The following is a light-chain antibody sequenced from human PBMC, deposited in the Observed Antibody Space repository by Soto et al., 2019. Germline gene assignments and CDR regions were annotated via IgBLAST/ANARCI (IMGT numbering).Light chain of an antibody. CDR1: QSVSNN. CDR3: QQYDNWPLLT. CDR2: GAS. Sequence: EIVMTQSPATLSVSPGARATLSCRASQSVSNNLAWYQQKPGQAPRLLIYGASTRATGIPARVSGSGSGTEFTLTISSLQSEDFAVYYCQQYDNWPLLTFGGGTKVDIK. V-gene: IGKV3-15*01. J-gene: IGKJ4*01.